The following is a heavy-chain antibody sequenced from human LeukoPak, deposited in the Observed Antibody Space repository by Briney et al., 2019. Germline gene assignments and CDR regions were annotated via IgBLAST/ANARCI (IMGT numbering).Heavy chain of an antibody. CDR3: ARSYGSGSYPYYYYYMDV. D-gene: IGHD3-10*01. CDR2: ISYSGSS. J-gene: IGHJ6*03. CDR1: GGSISSYY. V-gene: IGHV4-59*01. Sequence: SETLSLTCTVSGGSISSYYWSWIRQPPGKGLQWIGYISYSGSSNYNPSLKSRVSISVDTSKNQFSLKLNSVTAADTAVYYCARSYGSGSYPYYYYYMDVWGKGTTVTVSS.